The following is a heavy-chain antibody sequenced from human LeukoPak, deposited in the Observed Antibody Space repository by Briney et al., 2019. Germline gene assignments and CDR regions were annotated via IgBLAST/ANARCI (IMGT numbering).Heavy chain of an antibody. J-gene: IGHJ4*02. D-gene: IGHD4-17*01. Sequence: GGSLRLSCAASGFTFSDYYMSWIRQAPGKGLEWVSVIYSGGSAYYADSVKGRFTISRHNSKNTLYLQMNSLRAEDTAVYYCAGGYGDYEPLDYWGQGTLVTVSS. CDR1: GFTFSDYY. CDR3: AGGYGDYEPLDY. CDR2: IYSGGSA. V-gene: IGHV3-53*04.